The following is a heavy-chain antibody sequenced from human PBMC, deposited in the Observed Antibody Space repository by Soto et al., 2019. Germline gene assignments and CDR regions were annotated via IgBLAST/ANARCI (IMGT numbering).Heavy chain of an antibody. D-gene: IGHD2-15*01. CDR2: INHSGST. V-gene: IGHV4-34*01. CDR1: GGSFSGYY. Sequence: QVQLQQWGAGLLKPSETLSLTCAVYGGSFSGYYWSWIRQPPGKGLEWIGEINHSGSTNYNPSLKRRVTISVDTSKNQFSLKLSSVTAADTSVYYCARGRGYCSGGSCYSVPDFYYYMDVWGKGTTVTVSS. CDR3: ARGRGYCSGGSCYSVPDFYYYMDV. J-gene: IGHJ6*03.